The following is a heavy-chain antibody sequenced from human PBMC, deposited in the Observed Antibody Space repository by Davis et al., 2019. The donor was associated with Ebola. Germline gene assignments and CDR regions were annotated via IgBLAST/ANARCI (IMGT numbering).Heavy chain of an antibody. D-gene: IGHD5-12*01. CDR1: GDSVSSAG. Sequence: HSQTLSLTCAISGDSVSSAGWNWIRQSPSRGLEWLGRTYYNSKWYNDYAVSVKSRLTVDPDTSKNQFSLQLNSVTPEDTAVYYCARGWLRSGLDSWGQGTLVTVSS. CDR2: TYYNSKWYN. V-gene: IGHV6-1*01. J-gene: IGHJ4*02. CDR3: ARGWLRSGLDS.